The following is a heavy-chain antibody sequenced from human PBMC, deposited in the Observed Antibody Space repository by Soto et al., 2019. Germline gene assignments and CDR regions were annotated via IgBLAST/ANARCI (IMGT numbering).Heavy chain of an antibody. J-gene: IGHJ6*02. D-gene: IGHD5-12*01. CDR3: ARWRRYSGSKYYYYGMDV. CDR2: IIPIFGTA. Sequence: QVQLLQSGAEVKKPGSSVKVSCKASGGTFSSYAISWVRQAPGQGLEWMGGIIPIFGTANYAQKFQGRVTITADESTSTAYMELSSLRSEDTAVYYCARWRRYSGSKYYYYGMDVWGQGTTVTVSS. V-gene: IGHV1-69*01. CDR1: GGTFSSYA.